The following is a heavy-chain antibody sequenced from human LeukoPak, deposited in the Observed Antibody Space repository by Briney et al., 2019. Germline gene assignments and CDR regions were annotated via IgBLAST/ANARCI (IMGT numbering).Heavy chain of an antibody. V-gene: IGHV3-23*01. CDR1: GFTFSSYG. CDR2: ISGSGGST. D-gene: IGHD3-22*01. J-gene: IGHJ1*01. CDR3: AKGKGWLLLQYFQH. Sequence: PGGSLRLSCAASGFTFSSYGMSWVRQAPGKGLEWVSAISGSGGSTYYADSVKGRFTISRDNSKNTLYLQMNSLRAEDTAVYYCAKGKGWLLLQYFQHWGQGTLVTVSS.